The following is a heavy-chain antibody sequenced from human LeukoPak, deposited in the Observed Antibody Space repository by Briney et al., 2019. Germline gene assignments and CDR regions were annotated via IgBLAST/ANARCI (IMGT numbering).Heavy chain of an antibody. CDR1: GFTFSNAW. CDR3: TTEIVHRRFGELLNWKVNGFVDY. Sequence: GGSLRLSCAASGFTFSNAWMSWVRQAPGKGLEWVGRIKSKTDGGTTDYAAPVKGRFTISRDDSKNTLYLQMNSLKTEDTAVYYCTTEIVHRRFGELLNWKVNGFVDYWGQGTLVTVSS. D-gene: IGHD3-10*01. CDR2: IKSKTDGGTT. J-gene: IGHJ4*02. V-gene: IGHV3-15*01.